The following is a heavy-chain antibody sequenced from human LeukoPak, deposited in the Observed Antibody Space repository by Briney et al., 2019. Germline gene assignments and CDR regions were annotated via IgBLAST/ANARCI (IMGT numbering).Heavy chain of an antibody. V-gene: IGHV4-31*03. CDR3: ARDSRGYFNYFDY. J-gene: IGHJ4*02. D-gene: IGHD5-12*01. Sequence: SQTLSLTCTVSGGSISSGGYYWSWIRQHPGKGLEWIGYIYYSGSTYYNPSLKSRVTISVDTSKNQFSLKLSSVTAADTAVYYCARDSRGYFNYFDYWGQGTLVTVSS. CDR1: GGSISSGGYY. CDR2: IYYSGST.